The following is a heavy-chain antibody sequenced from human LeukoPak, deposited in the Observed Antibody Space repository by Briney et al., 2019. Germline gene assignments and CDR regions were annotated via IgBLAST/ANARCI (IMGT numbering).Heavy chain of an antibody. Sequence: SETLSLTCTVSGGSISSYYWSWIRQHPGKGLEWIGYIYYSGSTYYNPSLKSRVTISVDTSKNQFSLKLSSVTAADTAVYYCARAVDCSSTSCHGIDGMDVWGQGTTVTVSS. V-gene: IGHV4-59*06. D-gene: IGHD2-2*01. J-gene: IGHJ6*02. CDR3: ARAVDCSSTSCHGIDGMDV. CDR1: GGSISSYY. CDR2: IYYSGST.